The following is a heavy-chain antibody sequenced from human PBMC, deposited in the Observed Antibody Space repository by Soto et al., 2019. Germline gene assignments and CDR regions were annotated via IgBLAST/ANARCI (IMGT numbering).Heavy chain of an antibody. J-gene: IGHJ4*02. D-gene: IGHD6-25*01. CDR2: IKSKPHGGTT. Sequence: EGQLVESGGGLVKPGGSLRLSCAASGFTVSNAWMTWVRQAPGKGLEWVAHIKSKPHGGTTEYAPAVKDRFTISRDDSTNMACLPMERIKPDDTAVYYCMTWLTEAAGSALGDCWGRGSLVPVSS. CDR1: GFTVSNAW. CDR3: MTWLTEAAGSALGDC. V-gene: IGHV3-15*05.